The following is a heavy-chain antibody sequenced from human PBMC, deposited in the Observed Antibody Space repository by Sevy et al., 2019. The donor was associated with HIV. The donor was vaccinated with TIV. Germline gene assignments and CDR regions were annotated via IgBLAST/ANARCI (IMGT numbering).Heavy chain of an antibody. J-gene: IGHJ4*02. CDR3: ARVVLYYDANYCDF. V-gene: IGHV3-48*02. CDR2: ISGSSGTI. Sequence: GGSLRLSCAASGFRFSQYSMNWVRQAPGKGLEWLSYISGSSGTIYYAGSVKGRFTISRDNAKNSVYLQMNSLRDEDSAVYYCARVVLYYDANYCDFWGQGALVTVSS. D-gene: IGHD3-22*01. CDR1: GFRFSQYS.